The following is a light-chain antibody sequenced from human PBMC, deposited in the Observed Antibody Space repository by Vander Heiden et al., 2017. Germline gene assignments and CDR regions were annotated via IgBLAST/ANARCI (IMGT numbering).Light chain of an antibody. CDR3: HRYDYLPPT. J-gene: IGKJ5*01. V-gene: IGKV1-33*01. Sequence: DIQMTQSPSSLSASVGDKITITCQASLDITNYLNWYQQKPGKAPKLLIYDASNLETGVPSRFSGSGSGTHFTFTISSLQPEDFATYYCHRYDYLPPTFGQGTRMEIK. CDR2: DAS. CDR1: LDITNY.